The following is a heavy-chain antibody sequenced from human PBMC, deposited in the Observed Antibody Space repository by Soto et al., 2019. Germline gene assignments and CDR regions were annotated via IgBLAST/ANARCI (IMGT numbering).Heavy chain of an antibody. V-gene: IGHV4-31*03. CDR1: GGSISSGGYY. Sequence: PSETLSLTCTVSGGSISSGGYYWSWIRQHPGKGLEWIGYIYYSGSTYYNPSLKSRVTISVDTSKNQFSLKLSSVTAADTAVYYCARDNIGGYDFWSGPSGMDVWGQGTTVTVSS. CDR2: IYYSGST. CDR3: ARDNIGGYDFWSGPSGMDV. J-gene: IGHJ6*02. D-gene: IGHD3-3*01.